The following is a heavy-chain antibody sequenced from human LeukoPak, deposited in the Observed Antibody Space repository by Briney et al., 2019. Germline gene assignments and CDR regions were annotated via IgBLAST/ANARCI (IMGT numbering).Heavy chain of an antibody. V-gene: IGHV4-38-2*02. D-gene: IGHD2-21*01. CDR3: ARDAYSVDYYMDV. CDR1: GYSISSGHY. Sequence: SETLSLTCTVSGYSISSGHYWGWIRQPPGKGLEWIGSMYHSGSTYYNPPLKSRVTISEDTSKNQFSLKLRSVTAADTAVYYCARDAYSVDYYMDVWGKGTTVTVSS. J-gene: IGHJ6*03. CDR2: MYHSGST.